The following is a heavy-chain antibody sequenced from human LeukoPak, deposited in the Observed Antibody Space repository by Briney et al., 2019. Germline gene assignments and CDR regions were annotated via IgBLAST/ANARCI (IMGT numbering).Heavy chain of an antibody. CDR2: IYYSGST. Sequence: SETLSLTCTVSGGSISSSSYYWGWIRQPPGKGLEWIGSIYYSGSTYYNPSLKSRATISVDTSKNQFSLKLSSVTAADTAVYYCARESIAVALRAFDIWGQGTMVTVSS. D-gene: IGHD6-19*01. V-gene: IGHV4-39*07. CDR1: GGSISSSSYY. CDR3: ARESIAVALRAFDI. J-gene: IGHJ3*02.